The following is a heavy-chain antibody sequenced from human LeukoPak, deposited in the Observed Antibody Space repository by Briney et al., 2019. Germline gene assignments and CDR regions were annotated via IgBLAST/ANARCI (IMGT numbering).Heavy chain of an antibody. Sequence: SETLSLTCIVSGGSFSSSYWSWIRQPPGKGLEWIAYIYSNGNTNSNPSLKSRVTIAVDTSQSQFSLKLSSVTAADTAVYYCARSLVGLTPHAGVFQIWGQGTKVTVSS. J-gene: IGHJ3*02. CDR2: IYSNGNT. CDR1: GGSFSSSY. D-gene: IGHD1-26*01. CDR3: ARSLVGLTPHAGVFQI. V-gene: IGHV4-59*01.